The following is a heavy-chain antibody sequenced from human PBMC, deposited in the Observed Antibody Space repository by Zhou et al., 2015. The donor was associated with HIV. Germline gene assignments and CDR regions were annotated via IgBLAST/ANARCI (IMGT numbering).Heavy chain of an antibody. Sequence: QVQLVQSGAEVKKPGSSVKVSCKASGGTFSSYAISWVRQAPGQGLEWMGGIIPIFGTANYAQKFQGRVTITADESTSTAYMELSSLRSEDTAVYYCARGSTYYYDSSGYYYGDAFDIWGQGTMVTVSS. D-gene: IGHD3-22*01. CDR2: IIPIFGTA. CDR1: GGTFSSYA. CDR3: ARGSTYYYDSSGYYYGDAFDI. V-gene: IGHV1-69*01. J-gene: IGHJ3*02.